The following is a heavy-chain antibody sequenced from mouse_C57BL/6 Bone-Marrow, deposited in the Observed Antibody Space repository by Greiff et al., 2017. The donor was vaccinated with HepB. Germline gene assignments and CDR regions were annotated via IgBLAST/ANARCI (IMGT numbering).Heavy chain of an antibody. J-gene: IGHJ4*01. CDR2: IYPRSGNT. CDR3: ARRGSNYEDYYAMDY. V-gene: IGHV1-81*01. D-gene: IGHD2-5*01. Sequence: QVQLQQSGAELARPGASVKLSCKASGYTFTSYGISWVKQRTGQGLEWIGEIYPRSGNTYYNEKFKGKATLTADKSSSTAYMELRSLTSEDSAVYFCARRGSNYEDYYAMDYWGQGTSVTVSS. CDR1: GYTFTSYG.